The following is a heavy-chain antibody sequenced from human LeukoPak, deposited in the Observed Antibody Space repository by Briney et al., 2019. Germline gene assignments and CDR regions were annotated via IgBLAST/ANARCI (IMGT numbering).Heavy chain of an antibody. D-gene: IGHD3-10*01. V-gene: IGHV1-8*01. CDR3: TRGRGGTIVRGYMDY. J-gene: IGHJ4*02. CDR2: MNSNSGNT. Sequence: GASVKVSCKASGYTFIIYDIMWVRQATGQGLEWMGWMNSNSGNTGYAQKFQGRVTMTRDTSMSTAYMELSSLRFEDTAVYYCTRGRGGTIVRGYMDYWGQGTLVTVSS. CDR1: GYTFIIYD.